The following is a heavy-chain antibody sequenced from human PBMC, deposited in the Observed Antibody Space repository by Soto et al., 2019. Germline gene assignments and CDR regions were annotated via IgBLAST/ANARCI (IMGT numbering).Heavy chain of an antibody. CDR2: IRSKANSYAT. Sequence: GGSLRLSCAASGFTFSGSAMHWVRQASGKGLEWVGRIRSKANSYATAYAASVKGGFTISRDDSKNTAYLQMNSLKTEDTAVYYCTRQSGTSGPYYYYYMDVWGKGTTVTVSS. CDR3: TRQSGTSGPYYYYYMDV. CDR1: GFTFSGSA. V-gene: IGHV3-73*01. J-gene: IGHJ6*03. D-gene: IGHD2-2*01.